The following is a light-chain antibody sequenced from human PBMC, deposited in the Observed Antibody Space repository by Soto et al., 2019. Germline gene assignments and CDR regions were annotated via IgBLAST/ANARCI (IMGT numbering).Light chain of an antibody. J-gene: IGKJ4*01. Sequence: EIVMTQSPATLSVSPGEGATLSCTASESINNNLAWYQQKPGQAPRLLIYAATTRATGLPARFSGSGSGTEFTLTISSLQSEDCAVYYCQQHHKWPLTFGGGTKVDIK. V-gene: IGKV3-15*01. CDR2: AAT. CDR1: ESINNN. CDR3: QQHHKWPLT.